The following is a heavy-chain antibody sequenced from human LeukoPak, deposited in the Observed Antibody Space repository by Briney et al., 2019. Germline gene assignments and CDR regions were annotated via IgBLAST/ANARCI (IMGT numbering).Heavy chain of an antibody. Sequence: SVKVSCKASGGTFSSYAISWVRQAPGQGLEWMGGIIPIFGTANYAQKFQGRVTITTDESTSTAYMELSSLRSEDTAVYYCALLGNYGRYFDYWGQGTLVTVSS. J-gene: IGHJ4*02. CDR3: ALLGNYGRYFDY. V-gene: IGHV1-69*05. CDR2: IIPIFGTA. D-gene: IGHD4-11*01. CDR1: GGTFSSYA.